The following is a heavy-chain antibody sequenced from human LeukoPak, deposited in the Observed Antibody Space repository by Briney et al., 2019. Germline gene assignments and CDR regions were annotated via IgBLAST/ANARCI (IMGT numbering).Heavy chain of an antibody. J-gene: IGHJ4*02. D-gene: IGHD2-21*02. CDR1: GGSISSYY. Sequence: SETLSLTCTVSGGSISSYYWSWIRQPPGKGLEWIGYIYYSGSTNYNPSLKSRVTISVDTSKNQFSLKLSSVTAADTAVYYCARLVVTASSMVIDYWGQGTLVTVSS. V-gene: IGHV4-59*01. CDR3: ARLVVTASSMVIDY. CDR2: IYYSGST.